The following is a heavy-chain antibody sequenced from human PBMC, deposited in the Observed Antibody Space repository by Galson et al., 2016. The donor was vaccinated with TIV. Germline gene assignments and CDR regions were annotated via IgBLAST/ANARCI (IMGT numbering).Heavy chain of an antibody. CDR3: ARAAPDQHFDY. V-gene: IGHV1-46*01. CDR1: GYTFPDYY. CDR2: INPDGGET. D-gene: IGHD6-13*01. J-gene: IGHJ4*02. Sequence: VKVSCKASGYTFPDYYMHWVRQAPGEGLEWMGIINPDGGETNYTQKFQDRVIMSRDMSTTTVYMELSSLRSKDTAMYFCARAAPDQHFDYWGQGSLVTVSS.